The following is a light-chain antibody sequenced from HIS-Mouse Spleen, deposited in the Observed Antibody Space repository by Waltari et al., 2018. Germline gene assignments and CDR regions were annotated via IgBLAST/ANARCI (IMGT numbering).Light chain of an antibody. V-gene: IGLV1-44*01. CDR3: AAWDDSLNGVV. CDR1: SSNIGSNT. Sequence: QSVLTQPPSASGTPGQRVTISCSGSSSNIGSNTVNWYQQLPGTAPKLRIYGNNHRPSGVPDRFSGSKSGTSASLAISGLQSEDEADYYCAAWDDSLNGVVFGGGTKLTVL. J-gene: IGLJ2*01. CDR2: GNN.